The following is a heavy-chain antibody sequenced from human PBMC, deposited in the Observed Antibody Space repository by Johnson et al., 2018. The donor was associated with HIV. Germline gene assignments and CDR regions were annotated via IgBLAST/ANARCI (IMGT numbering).Heavy chain of an antibody. CDR2: ISGDGSSL. CDR1: GFTISTFW. D-gene: IGHD3-22*01. V-gene: IGHV3-74*01. Sequence: VQLVESGGGVVRPGGSLRLSCEVSGFTISTFWMHWVRQVPGKGLMWVSRISGDGSSLSYADSVKGRFTISRDNAKNTLYLQLDSLRVEDTAIYYCARDRGIVVAYDAFDIWGQGTMVTVSS. J-gene: IGHJ3*02. CDR3: ARDRGIVVAYDAFDI.